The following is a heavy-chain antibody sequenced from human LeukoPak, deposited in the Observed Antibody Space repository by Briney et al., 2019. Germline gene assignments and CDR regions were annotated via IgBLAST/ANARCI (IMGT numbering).Heavy chain of an antibody. CDR2: ISSSSSYI. CDR1: GFTFSSYS. J-gene: IGHJ4*02. D-gene: IGHD6-19*01. Sequence: PGGSLRLSCAASGFTFSSYSMNWVRQAPGKGLEWVSSISSSSSYIYYADSVKGRFTISRDNAKNSLYLQMNSLRAEDTAVYYCSKSQSGYSSGWYLFDYWGQGTLVAVSS. CDR3: SKSQSGYSSGWYLFDY. V-gene: IGHV3-21*04.